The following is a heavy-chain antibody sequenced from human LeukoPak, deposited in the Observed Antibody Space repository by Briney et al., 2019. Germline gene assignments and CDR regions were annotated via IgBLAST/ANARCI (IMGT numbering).Heavy chain of an antibody. CDR3: ARDVRVGRHVDTAMALYYGMDV. CDR1: GYTFTGYY. CDR2: INPNSGGT. V-gene: IGHV1-2*02. D-gene: IGHD5-18*01. J-gene: IGHJ6*02. Sequence: ASVKVSCKASGYTFTGYYMHWVRQAPGQGLEWMGWINPNSGGTNYAQKFQGRVTMTRDTSISTAYMELSRLRSDDTAVYYCARDVRVGRHVDTAMALYYGMDVWGQGTTVTVSS.